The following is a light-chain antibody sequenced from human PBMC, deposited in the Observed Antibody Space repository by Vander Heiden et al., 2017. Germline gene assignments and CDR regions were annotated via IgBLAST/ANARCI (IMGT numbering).Light chain of an antibody. CDR1: SSDVGSYTL. CDR3: CSYAGSSTFVV. J-gene: IGLJ2*01. V-gene: IGLV2-23*02. CDR2: DVS. Sequence: QTALTQPASVSGSHGQSITISCTGTSSDVGSYTLVSWYQQHPGKAPKLMIYDVSKRPSGVSNRFSGSKSGNTASLTISGLQAEDEADYYCCSYAGSSTFVVFGGGTKLTVL.